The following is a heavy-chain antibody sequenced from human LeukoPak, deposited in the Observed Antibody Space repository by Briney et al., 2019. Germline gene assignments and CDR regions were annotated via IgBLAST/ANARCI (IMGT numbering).Heavy chain of an antibody. D-gene: IGHD5-24*01. CDR1: GFDLSTYE. J-gene: IGHJ5*02. V-gene: IGHV3-48*03. Sequence: GGSLRLSCAASGFDLSTYEMNWVRQAPGKGLEWIADITISGHTKNYADSVKGRFNISRDNARTSLYLQMHSLRVEDTGVYYCARGDPHADLWGQGTLVTVSS. CDR3: ARGDPHADL. CDR2: ITISGHTK.